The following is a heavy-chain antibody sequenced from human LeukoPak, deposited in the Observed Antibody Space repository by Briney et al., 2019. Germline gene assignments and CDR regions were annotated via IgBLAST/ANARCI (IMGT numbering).Heavy chain of an antibody. Sequence: GGSLRLSCAASGFTFSSYGMHWVRQAPGKGLEWVAVISYDGSNKYYADSVKGRFTISRDNSKNTLYLQMNSLRAEDTAVYYCAKDKGRVDSSSWYYFDYWGQGTLVTVSS. J-gene: IGHJ4*02. CDR1: GFTFSSYG. CDR3: AKDKGRVDSSSWYYFDY. CDR2: ISYDGSNK. V-gene: IGHV3-30*18. D-gene: IGHD6-13*01.